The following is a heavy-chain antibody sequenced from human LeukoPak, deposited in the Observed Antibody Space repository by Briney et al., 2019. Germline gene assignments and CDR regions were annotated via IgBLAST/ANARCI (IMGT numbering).Heavy chain of an antibody. CDR2: IYYSGST. CDR1: GGSISSGGYY. D-gene: IGHD3-3*01. Sequence: SQTLSLTCTVSGGSISSGGYYWSWIRQHPGKGLEWIGYIYYSGSTYYNPSLKSRVTISVDTSKNQFSLKLSSVTAADTAVYYCARVKIFGVVMPNWFDPWGQGPWSPSPQ. V-gene: IGHV4-31*03. J-gene: IGHJ5*02. CDR3: ARVKIFGVVMPNWFDP.